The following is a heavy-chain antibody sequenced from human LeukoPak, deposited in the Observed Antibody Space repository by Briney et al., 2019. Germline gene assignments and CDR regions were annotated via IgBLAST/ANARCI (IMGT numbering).Heavy chain of an antibody. D-gene: IGHD5-24*01. CDR1: GFTFSYFS. CDR2: ISSSSSNI. CDR3: ARDGYNYALEY. Sequence: PGGSLRLSCAASGFTFSYFSMNWVREAPGKGLVWLSYISSSSSNIYYADSVKGRFTISRDNAKNPLYLQVSSLRDEDTAVYYCARDGYNYALEYWGQGTLVTVSS. V-gene: IGHV3-48*02. J-gene: IGHJ4*02.